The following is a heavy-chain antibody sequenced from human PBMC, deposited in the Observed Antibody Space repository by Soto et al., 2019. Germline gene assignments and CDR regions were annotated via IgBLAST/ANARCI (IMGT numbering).Heavy chain of an antibody. CDR3: ARDPDWKNKYYMDV. CDR1: GGSISGHY. D-gene: IGHD1-1*01. CDR2: ISYTGST. V-gene: IGHV4-59*11. Sequence: SETLSLTCTVSGGSISGHYWSWIRQPPGKGLEWVGYISYTGSTNYNPSLKSRATISADTPKNLFSLRLSSVTAADTAIYYCARDPDWKNKYYMDVWGKGTTVTVSS. J-gene: IGHJ6*03.